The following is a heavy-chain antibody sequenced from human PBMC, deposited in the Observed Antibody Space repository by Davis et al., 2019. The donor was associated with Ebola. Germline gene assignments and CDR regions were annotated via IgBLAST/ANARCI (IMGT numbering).Heavy chain of an antibody. Sequence: GESLKISCAASGFTFSSYAMSWVRQAPGKGLEWVSAISGSGGSTYYADSVKGRFTISRDNPKNTLYLQMDSLRAEDTAVYYCAKDIRGYNRPFDYWGQGTLVTVSS. J-gene: IGHJ4*02. D-gene: IGHD5-24*01. V-gene: IGHV3-23*01. CDR3: AKDIRGYNRPFDY. CDR1: GFTFSSYA. CDR2: ISGSGGST.